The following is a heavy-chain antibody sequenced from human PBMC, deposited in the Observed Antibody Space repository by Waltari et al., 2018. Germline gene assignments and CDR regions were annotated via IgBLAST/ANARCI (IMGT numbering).Heavy chain of an antibody. D-gene: IGHD3-22*01. CDR3: AKVERKGYYDSSGGNPHFDY. CDR2: ISGSGGST. V-gene: IGHV3-23*01. CDR1: GFTFSSYA. Sequence: EVQLLESGGGLVQPGGSLRLSCAASGFTFSSYAMSWVRQAPGKGLEWVSAISGSGGSTYYADSVKGRFTISRDNSKNTLYLQMNSLRAEDTAVYYCAKVERKGYYDSSGGNPHFDYWGQGTLVTVSS. J-gene: IGHJ4*02.